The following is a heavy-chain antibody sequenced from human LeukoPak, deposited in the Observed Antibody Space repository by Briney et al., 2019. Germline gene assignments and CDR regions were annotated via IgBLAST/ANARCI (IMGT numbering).Heavy chain of an antibody. D-gene: IGHD4-17*01. CDR3: AKDLHPNGDLIPDAFDI. CDR2: IRRKAFKYAT. CDR1: GFTFNDSA. V-gene: IGHV3-73*01. J-gene: IGHJ3*02. Sequence: GGSLRLSCTVSGFTFNDSAIHWVRQASGKGLEWVGRIRRKAFKYATAYGAPVKGRFTISRDDSKDTAYLQMNSLRAEDTAVYYCAKDLHPNGDLIPDAFDIWGQGTMVTVSS.